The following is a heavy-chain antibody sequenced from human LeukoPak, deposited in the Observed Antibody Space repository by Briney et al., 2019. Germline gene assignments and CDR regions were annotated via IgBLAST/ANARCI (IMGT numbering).Heavy chain of an antibody. V-gene: IGHV3-48*03. J-gene: IGHJ5*02. D-gene: IGHD3-10*01. CDR1: GFTFSSYE. CDR3: ARYYYGSGSYYNDRAFDP. Sequence: GGSLRLSCAASGFTFSSYEMNWVRQAPGKGLEWVSYISSSGSTLYYADSVKGRFTFSRDNAKNSLYLQMNSLRAEDTAVYYCARYYYGSGSYYNDRAFDPWGQGTLVTVSS. CDR2: ISSSGSTL.